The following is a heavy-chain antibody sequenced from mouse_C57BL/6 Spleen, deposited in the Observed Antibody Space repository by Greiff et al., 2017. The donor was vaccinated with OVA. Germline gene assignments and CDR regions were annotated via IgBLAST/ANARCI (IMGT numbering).Heavy chain of an antibody. Sequence: EVQVVESGGGLVKPGGSLKLSCAASGFTFSDYGMHWVRQAPEKGLEWVAYISRGSSTIYYADTVKGRFTISRDNAKNTLFLQMTSLRSEDTAMYYCAAGYFDDWGQGTTLTVSS. J-gene: IGHJ2*01. CDR3: AAGYFDD. V-gene: IGHV5-17*01. CDR1: GFTFSDYG. CDR2: ISRGSSTI.